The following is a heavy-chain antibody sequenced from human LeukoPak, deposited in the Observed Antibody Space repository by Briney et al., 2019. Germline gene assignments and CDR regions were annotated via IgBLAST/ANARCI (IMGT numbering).Heavy chain of an antibody. D-gene: IGHD3-22*01. CDR2: IYYSGST. CDR1: GGSISSSSYY. J-gene: IGHJ4*02. Sequence: SETLSLTCAVSGGSISSSSYYWGWVRQPPGKGLEWIGTIYYSGSTYYTPSLKSRVTISEDTSKKQFSLRLSSVTAADTAVYYCARGLGDSSGYHGFEGYFDYWGQGTLVTVSS. V-gene: IGHV4-39*07. CDR3: ARGLGDSSGYHGFEGYFDY.